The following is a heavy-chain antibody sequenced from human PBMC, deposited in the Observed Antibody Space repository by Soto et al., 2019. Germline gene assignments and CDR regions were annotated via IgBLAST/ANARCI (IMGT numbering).Heavy chain of an antibody. J-gene: IGHJ3*02. D-gene: IGHD6-13*01. V-gene: IGHV1-46*03. CDR3: AREGGYSSSWYFDAFDI. CDR2: INPSGGST. Sequence: QVQLVQSGAEVKKPGASVKVSCKASGYTFTSYYMHWVRQAPGQGLEWMGIINPSGGSTSYAQKFQGRVTMTRDKSTSTVYMELSSLRSEDTAVYYCAREGGYSSSWYFDAFDIWGQGTMVTVSS. CDR1: GYTFTSYY.